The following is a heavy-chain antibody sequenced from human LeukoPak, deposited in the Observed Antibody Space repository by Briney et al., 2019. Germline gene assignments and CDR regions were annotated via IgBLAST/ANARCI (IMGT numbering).Heavy chain of an antibody. CDR3: ARGAYSSSWLNFDY. J-gene: IGHJ4*02. Sequence: PEGSLRLSCAASGFTFSSYSMNWVRQAPGKGLEWVSSISSSSSYIYYADSVKGRFTISRDNSKNTLYLQMNSLRPEDTALYYCARGAYSSSWLNFDYWGQGTLVTVSS. CDR1: GFTFSSYS. D-gene: IGHD6-13*01. V-gene: IGHV3-21*01. CDR2: ISSSSSYI.